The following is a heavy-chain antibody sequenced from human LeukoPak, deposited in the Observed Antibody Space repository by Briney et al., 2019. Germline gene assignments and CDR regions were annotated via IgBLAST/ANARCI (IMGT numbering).Heavy chain of an antibody. Sequence: GASVKVSCKASGYTFTGYYMHWVRQAPGQGLEWMGRINPNSGGTNYAQKFQGRVTMTRDTSISTAYMELSRLRSDDTAVYYCAREASGYCSGGSCYSIDYWGQGTLVTVSS. D-gene: IGHD2-15*01. CDR2: INPNSGGT. CDR1: GYTFTGYY. V-gene: IGHV1-2*06. CDR3: AREASGYCSGGSCYSIDY. J-gene: IGHJ4*01.